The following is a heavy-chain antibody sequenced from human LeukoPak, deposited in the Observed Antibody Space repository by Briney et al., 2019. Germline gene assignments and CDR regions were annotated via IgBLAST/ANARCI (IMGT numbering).Heavy chain of an antibody. D-gene: IGHD4-17*01. J-gene: IGHJ1*01. V-gene: IGHV3-23*01. CDR1: GFTFSSYA. Sequence: PGGSLRLSCEASGFTFSSYAMNWVRQAPGKELEWVSAISGSGGNTYYAHSVKGRFTISRDNSKNTLYVQMNTLRTEDTAVYYCAKDPGGAFAEYFQYWGQGTLVSVSS. CDR3: AKDPGGAFAEYFQY. CDR2: ISGSGGNT.